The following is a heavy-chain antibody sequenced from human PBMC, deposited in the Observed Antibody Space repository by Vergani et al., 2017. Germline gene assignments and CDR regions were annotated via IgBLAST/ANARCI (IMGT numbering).Heavy chain of an antibody. D-gene: IGHD1-14*01. V-gene: IGHV4-34*01. CDR3: ARGRRYFDY. J-gene: IGHJ4*02. Sequence: QVQLQESGPGLVKPSETLSLTCAVYGGSFSGYYWSWIRQPPGKGLEGIGEINHSGSTNYNPSLKSLVTISVDTSKNQFALKLSSVTAADTAVYYCARGRRYFDYWGQGTLVTVSS. CDR2: INHSGST. CDR1: GGSFSGYY.